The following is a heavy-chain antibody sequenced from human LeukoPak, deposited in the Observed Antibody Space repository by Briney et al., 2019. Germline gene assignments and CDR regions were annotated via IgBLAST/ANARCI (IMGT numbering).Heavy chain of an antibody. V-gene: IGHV3-23*01. Sequence: PGGSLRLSCAASGFTFSSYAMSWVRQAPGKGLEWVSDINGSGGSTYYADSVKGRFTISRDNAKKSLYLQVNSLRAEDTAVYYCARGAIDYWGQGTLVTVSS. CDR1: GFTFSSYA. CDR3: ARGAIDY. J-gene: IGHJ4*02. CDR2: INGSGGST. D-gene: IGHD3-9*01.